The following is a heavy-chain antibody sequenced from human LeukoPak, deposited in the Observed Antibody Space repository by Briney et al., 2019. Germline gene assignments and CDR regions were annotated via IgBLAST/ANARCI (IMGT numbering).Heavy chain of an antibody. CDR1: GGSVSSDSYY. J-gene: IGHJ4*02. CDR3: AKRVVVVGAKGFDS. Sequence: SETLSLTCTVSGGSVSSDSYYWSWIRQPPGKGLEWIGYIYYSGSTNYNPSLKSRVTISVDTSKNQFSLELSSVTAADTAVYYCAKRVVVVGAKGFDSWGQGTLVTVSS. V-gene: IGHV4-61*01. CDR2: IYYSGST. D-gene: IGHD2-15*01.